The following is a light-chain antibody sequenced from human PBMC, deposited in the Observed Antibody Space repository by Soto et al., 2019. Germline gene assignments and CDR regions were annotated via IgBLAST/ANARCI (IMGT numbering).Light chain of an antibody. Sequence: DIQMTQSQSSLSASLGDRLAVACVASQSISSYLNWYQQKPGKAPKLLIYAASSLQSGVPPRYSGSGYGTDFTLTISSLQPEDFATYYCQQANSFPITFGQGTRLEIK. CDR3: QQANSFPIT. V-gene: IGKV1-39*01. CDR2: AAS. J-gene: IGKJ5*01. CDR1: QSISSY.